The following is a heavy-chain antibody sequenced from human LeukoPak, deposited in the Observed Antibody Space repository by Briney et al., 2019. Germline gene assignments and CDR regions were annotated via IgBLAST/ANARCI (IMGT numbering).Heavy chain of an antibody. V-gene: IGHV1-2*02. CDR2: INPNSGGT. CDR1: GYTFTDYY. J-gene: IGHJ5*02. D-gene: IGHD3-22*01. CDR3: ARVRSGSSGYYYP. Sequence: ASVKLSCKASGYTFTDYYIHWVRQAPGQGLEGMGWINPNSGGTNYAQKFQGRVAMTRDTSISTAYMDLSRLTSDDTAVYYCARVRSGSSGYYYPWGQGTLVTVSS.